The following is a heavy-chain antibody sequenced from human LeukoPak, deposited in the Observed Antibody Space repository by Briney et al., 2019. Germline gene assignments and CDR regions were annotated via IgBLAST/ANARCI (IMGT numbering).Heavy chain of an antibody. CDR3: AKGRSGEELWFGELSDYFDY. Sequence: GGSLRLSCAASGSTFNSYAMSWVRQAPGKGPEWVSAISGSGGSTYYADPVQGRFTISRDNSKNTLYVQMNSLRDEDTAVYYCAKGRSGEELWFGELSDYFDYWGQGTLVTVSS. CDR1: GSTFNSYA. CDR2: ISGSGGST. J-gene: IGHJ4*02. D-gene: IGHD3-10*01. V-gene: IGHV3-23*01.